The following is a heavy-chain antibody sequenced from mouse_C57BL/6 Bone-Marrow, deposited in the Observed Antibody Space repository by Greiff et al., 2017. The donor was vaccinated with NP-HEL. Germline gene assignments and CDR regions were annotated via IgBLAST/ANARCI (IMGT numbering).Heavy chain of an antibody. D-gene: IGHD2-5*01. CDR3: AISYYSKVYYFDY. J-gene: IGHJ2*01. CDR2: IRNKANGYTT. CDR1: GFTFTDYY. Sequence: EVKLVESGGGLVQPGGSLSLSCAASGFTFTDYYMSWVRQPPGKALEWLGFIRNKANGYTTEYSASVKGRFTISRDNSQSILYLQMNTLRAEDSATYYCAISYYSKVYYFDYWGQGTALTVSS. V-gene: IGHV7-3*01.